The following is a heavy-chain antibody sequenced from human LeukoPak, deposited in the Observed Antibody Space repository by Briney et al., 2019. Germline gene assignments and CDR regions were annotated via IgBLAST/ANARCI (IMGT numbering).Heavy chain of an antibody. CDR1: GYTFTSYD. CDR2: MNPNNGNT. D-gene: IGHD2-15*01. J-gene: IGHJ4*02. Sequence: ASVKVSCKASGYTFTSYDINWVRQATGQGLEWMGWMNPNNGNTDYAQKFQGRVTITTDESTSTAYMELSSLRSEDTAVYYCAISKGSRVGGVDYWGQGTLVTVSS. V-gene: IGHV1-8*01. CDR3: AISKGSRVGGVDY.